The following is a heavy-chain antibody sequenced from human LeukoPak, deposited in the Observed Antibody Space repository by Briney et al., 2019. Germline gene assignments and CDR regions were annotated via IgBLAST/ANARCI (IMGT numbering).Heavy chain of an antibody. J-gene: IGHJ4*02. CDR2: IIPIFGTA. V-gene: IGHV1-69*05. Sequence: ASVKVSCKASGGTFSIYAISWVRQAHGQGLEWMGRIIPIFGTANYAQKFQGRVTITTDESTSTAYMELSSLRSEDTAVYYCARLWELRIGDYWGQGTLVTVSS. CDR3: ARLWELRIGDY. CDR1: GGTFSIYA. D-gene: IGHD1-26*01.